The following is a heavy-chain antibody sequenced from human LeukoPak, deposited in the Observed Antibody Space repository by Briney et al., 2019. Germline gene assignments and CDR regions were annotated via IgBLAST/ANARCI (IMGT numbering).Heavy chain of an antibody. V-gene: IGHV4-31*03. J-gene: IGHJ6*02. Sequence: SETLSLTCTVSGGSISSGGYYWSWIRQHPGKGLEWMGYIYYSGSTYYNPSLKSRVTISVDTSKNQFSLKLSSVTAADTAVYYCARQFVGSGYYRHYYGMDVWGQGTTVTVSS. CDR1: GGSISSGGYY. D-gene: IGHD3-22*01. CDR2: IYYSGST. CDR3: ARQFVGSGYYRHYYGMDV.